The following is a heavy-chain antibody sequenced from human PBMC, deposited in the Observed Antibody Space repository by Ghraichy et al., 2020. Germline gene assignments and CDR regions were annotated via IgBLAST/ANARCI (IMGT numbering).Heavy chain of an antibody. D-gene: IGHD1-26*01. J-gene: IGHJ4*02. CDR2: ISAYNGNT. Sequence: VKVSCKASGYTFTSYGISWVRQAPGQGLEWMGWISAYNGNTNYAQKLQGRVTMTTDTSTSTAYMELRSLRSDDTAVYYCARDRSEVGATMEVCFDYWGQGTLVTVSS. CDR3: ARDRSEVGATMEVCFDY. V-gene: IGHV1-18*04. CDR1: GYTFTSYG.